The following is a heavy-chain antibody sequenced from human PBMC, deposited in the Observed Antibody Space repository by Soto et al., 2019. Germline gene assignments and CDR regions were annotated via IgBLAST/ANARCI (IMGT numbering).Heavy chain of an antibody. CDR3: ARGPGLYCSGGSCTYWYFDL. J-gene: IGHJ2*01. Sequence: ASVKVSCKASGYTFTSYGISWVRQAPGQGLEWMGWISANSGNTGYAQKFQGRVTMTTNTSTSTAYMELSSLRSEDTAVYYCARGPGLYCSGGSCTYWYFDLWGRGTLVTVSS. V-gene: IGHV1-18*01. D-gene: IGHD2-15*01. CDR1: GYTFTSYG. CDR2: ISANSGNT.